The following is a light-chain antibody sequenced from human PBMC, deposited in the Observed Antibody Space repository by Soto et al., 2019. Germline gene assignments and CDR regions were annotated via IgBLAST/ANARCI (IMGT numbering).Light chain of an antibody. V-gene: IGLV3-1*01. J-gene: IGLJ1*01. CDR3: QAWDSSTGV. Sequence: SYELTQPPSVSVSPGQTASITCSGDKLGDKYAYWYQQKPGQSPVLVIYHDNQRPSGIPERFSGSNSGNTATLTISGTQAMDEADYYCQAWDSSTGVFGTGTKLTVL. CDR1: KLGDKY. CDR2: HDN.